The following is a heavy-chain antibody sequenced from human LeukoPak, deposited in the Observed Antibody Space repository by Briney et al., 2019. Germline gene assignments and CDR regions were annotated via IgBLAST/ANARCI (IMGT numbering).Heavy chain of an antibody. CDR2: ISGNGGST. J-gene: IGHJ1*01. Sequence: PGGSLRLSCAASGLTFSSYAMNWVRQAPGKGLEWVSVISGNGGSTYYADSVRGRFTISRDNSKSTLYLQMNSLRAEDTALYYCTGCYYYEYFQHWCEGTLVTVSS. D-gene: IGHD3-22*01. CDR1: GLTFSSYA. V-gene: IGHV3-23*01. CDR3: TGCYYYEYFQH.